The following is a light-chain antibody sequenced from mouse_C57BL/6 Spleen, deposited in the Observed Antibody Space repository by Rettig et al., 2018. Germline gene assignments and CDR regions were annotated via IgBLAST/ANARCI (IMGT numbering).Light chain of an antibody. CDR3: QQSNSWPFT. CDR2: YAS. V-gene: IGKV5-48*01. J-gene: IGKJ4*01. Sequence: DILLTQSPAILSVSPGERVSFSCRASQSIGTSIHWYQQRTNGSPRLLIKYASESISGIPSRFSGSGSGTDFTLSINSVESEDIADYYCQQSNSWPFTFGP. CDR1: QSIGTS.